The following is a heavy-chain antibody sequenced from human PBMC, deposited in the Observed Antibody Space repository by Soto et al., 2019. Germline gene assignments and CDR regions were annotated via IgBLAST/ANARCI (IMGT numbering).Heavy chain of an antibody. J-gene: IGHJ4*02. CDR3: ARDGTLYDSSGYYYLY. CDR2: IIPMFGTA. Sequence: QVQLVQSGAEVKKPGSSVKVSCKASGGTFSRYAINWVRQAPGQGLEWMGGIIPMFGTANYAQKFQGRVTITADESTNTGYMELRSLISEDKAVYYCARDGTLYDSSGYYYLYWGQGTLVTVSS. D-gene: IGHD3-22*01. V-gene: IGHV1-69*01. CDR1: GGTFSRYA.